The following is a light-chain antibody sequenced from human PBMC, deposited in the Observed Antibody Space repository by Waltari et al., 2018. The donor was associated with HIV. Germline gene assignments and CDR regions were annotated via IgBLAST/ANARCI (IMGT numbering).Light chain of an antibody. J-gene: IGLJ2*01. Sequence: QSALTPPPSASGSPGQSVTLSCTGATSDIHDCNFISWYQQYSGKAPKLIIFEVTKWPFGVPDRFSGSRSGNTASLIVSGLQAEDEAFYFCSSFAGSNKLFGGGTKLTVL. CDR3: SSFAGSNKL. V-gene: IGLV2-8*01. CDR1: TSDIHDCNF. CDR2: EVT.